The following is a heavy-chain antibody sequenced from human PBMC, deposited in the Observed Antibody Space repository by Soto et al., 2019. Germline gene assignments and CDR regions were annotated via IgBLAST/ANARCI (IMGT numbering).Heavy chain of an antibody. D-gene: IGHD3-3*01. V-gene: IGHV1-2*04. J-gene: IGHJ5*02. CDR3: ARDLTIFGVSTSWFDP. CDR2: INPNSGGT. Sequence: GASVKVSCKASGYTFTGYYMHWVRQAPGQGLEWMGWINPNSGGTNYAQKFQGWVTMTRDTSISTAYMELSRLRSDDTAVYYCARDLTIFGVSTSWFDPWGQGTLVTVSS. CDR1: GYTFTGYY.